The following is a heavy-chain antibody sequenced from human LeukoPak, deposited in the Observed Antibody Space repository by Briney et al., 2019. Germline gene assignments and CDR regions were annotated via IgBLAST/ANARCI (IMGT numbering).Heavy chain of an antibody. CDR2: IYYSGST. V-gene: IGHV4-39*01. Sequence: SETLSLTCTISGGSISSYYWGWIRQPPGKGLEWIGSIYYSGSTYYNPSLKSRVTISVDTSKNQFSLKLSSVTAADTAVYYCARPALGIAARVDDYYMDVWGKGTTVTVSS. J-gene: IGHJ6*03. D-gene: IGHD6-6*01. CDR3: ARPALGIAARVDDYYMDV. CDR1: GGSISSYY.